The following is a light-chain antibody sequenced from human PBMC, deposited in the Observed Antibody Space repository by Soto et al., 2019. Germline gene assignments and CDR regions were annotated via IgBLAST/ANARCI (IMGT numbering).Light chain of an antibody. V-gene: IGKV3-15*01. Sequence: IVLTQSPGTLSLSPGESATLSCRASQSVGRNYLAWFQHKPDQAPRLLIYGASTRATGIPTRFSGRGSGIEFSLTISRLQSDDFALYDCQHYYDWPPWTLGQGTKVEVK. CDR3: QHYYDWPPWT. CDR2: GAS. J-gene: IGKJ1*01. CDR1: QSVGRN.